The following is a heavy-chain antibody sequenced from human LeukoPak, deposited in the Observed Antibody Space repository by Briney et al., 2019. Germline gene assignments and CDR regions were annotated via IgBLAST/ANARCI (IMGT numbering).Heavy chain of an antibody. CDR1: GYTFTSYY. CDR2: IYPGGGST. Sequence: VASVKVSCKASGYTFTSYYIHWVRQAPGQGLEWMGIIYPGGGSTSYAQKFQGRVTMTRDMSTSTVYMELSSLRSEDTAVYYCARAVAGTGSRKYFDYWGQGTLVTVSS. J-gene: IGHJ4*02. V-gene: IGHV1-46*01. D-gene: IGHD6-19*01. CDR3: ARAVAGTGSRKYFDY.